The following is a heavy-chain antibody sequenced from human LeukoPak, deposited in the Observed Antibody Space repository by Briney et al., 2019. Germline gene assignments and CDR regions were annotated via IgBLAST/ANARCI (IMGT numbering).Heavy chain of an antibody. CDR1: GYTFTGYY. J-gene: IGHJ6*03. Sequence: ASVKVSCKTSGYTFTGYYMHWVRQAPGQGLEWMGWINPNSGGTNYAQKFQGRVTMTRDTSISTAYMELSRLRSDDTAVYYCARGAGCSSTSCYQFLYYYYYYMDVWGKGTTVTVSS. CDR3: ARGAGCSSTSCYQFLYYYYYYMDV. D-gene: IGHD2-2*01. V-gene: IGHV1-2*02. CDR2: INPNSGGT.